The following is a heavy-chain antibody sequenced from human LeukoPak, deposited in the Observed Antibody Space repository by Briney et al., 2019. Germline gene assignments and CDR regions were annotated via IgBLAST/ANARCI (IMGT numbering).Heavy chain of an antibody. D-gene: IGHD3-10*01. Sequence: SVKVSCKASGYTFTSYAISWVRQAPGQGLEWMGGIIPIFGTANYAQKFQGRVTITADESTSTAYMELSSLRSEDTAVYYCARDRYGGSTVSLYDYWGQGTLVTVSS. V-gene: IGHV1-69*13. J-gene: IGHJ4*02. CDR3: ARDRYGGSTVSLYDY. CDR1: GYTFTSYA. CDR2: IIPIFGTA.